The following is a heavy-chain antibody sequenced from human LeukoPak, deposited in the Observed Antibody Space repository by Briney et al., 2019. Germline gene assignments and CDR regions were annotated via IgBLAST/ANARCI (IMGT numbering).Heavy chain of an antibody. J-gene: IGHJ4*02. CDR3: ARGGYSGHEDYFDY. CDR1: GGSFSGYY. D-gene: IGHD5-12*01. Sequence: PSETLSLTCAVYGGSFSGYYWSWIRQPPGKGLEWIGEINHSGSTNYNPSLKSRVTISVDTSKNQSSPKLSSVTAADTAVYYCARGGYSGHEDYFDYWGQGTLVTVSS. V-gene: IGHV4-34*01. CDR2: INHSGST.